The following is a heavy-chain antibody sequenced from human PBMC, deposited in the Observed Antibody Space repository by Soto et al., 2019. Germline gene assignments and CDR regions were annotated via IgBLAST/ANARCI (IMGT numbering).Heavy chain of an antibody. D-gene: IGHD3-22*01. CDR3: ARQPLYYYDSSGYYSYWFDP. V-gene: IGHV1-18*01. Sequence: AAVKVSCKASGYTFTSYGISWVRQAPGQGLEWMGWISAYNGNTNYAQKLQGRVTMTTDTSTSTAYMELRSLRSDDTAVYYCARQPLYYYDSSGYYSYWFDPWGQGTLVTVSS. CDR1: GYTFTSYG. J-gene: IGHJ5*02. CDR2: ISAYNGNT.